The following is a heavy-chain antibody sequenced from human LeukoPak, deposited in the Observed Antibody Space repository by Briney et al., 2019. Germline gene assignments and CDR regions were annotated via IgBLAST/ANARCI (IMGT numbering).Heavy chain of an antibody. V-gene: IGHV1-2*02. Sequence: ASVKVSCKASGYTFTGYYMHWVRHAPGQGLEWMGWINPNSGGTNYAQKFQGRVTMTRDTSISTAYMELSRLRSDDTAVYYCARVSSGWHQGDAFDIWGQGTMVTVSS. CDR3: ARVSSGWHQGDAFDI. D-gene: IGHD6-19*01. CDR2: INPNSGGT. CDR1: GYTFTGYY. J-gene: IGHJ3*02.